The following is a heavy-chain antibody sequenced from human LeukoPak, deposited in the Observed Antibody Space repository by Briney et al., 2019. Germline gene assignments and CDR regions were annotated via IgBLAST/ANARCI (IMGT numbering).Heavy chain of an antibody. CDR3: ARARTYDFWSGF. D-gene: IGHD3-3*01. CDR1: GYTFTGYY. Sequence: GASVKVSCKSSGYTFTGYYMHWVRQAPAQGLEWMGWINPNSGGTNYAQKFQGRVTMTRDTSISTAYMELSRLRSDDTAVYYCARARTYDFWSGFWGQGTLVTVSS. J-gene: IGHJ4*02. V-gene: IGHV1-2*02. CDR2: INPNSGGT.